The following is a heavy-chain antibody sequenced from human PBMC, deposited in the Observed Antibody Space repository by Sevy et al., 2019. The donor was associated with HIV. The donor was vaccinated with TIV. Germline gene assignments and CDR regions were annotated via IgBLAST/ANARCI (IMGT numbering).Heavy chain of an antibody. CDR2: IKTKTHSGTT. D-gene: IGHD6-19*01. Sequence: GGSLRLSCTASGFTFGDYAMSWFRQAPGKGLEWVGFIKTKTHSGTTEYAASVKGRFIISRDDSKNIAYLQMNSLKTEDTAVYYCTRDLYGSGWFYFDYWGQGTLVTVSS. J-gene: IGHJ4*02. V-gene: IGHV3-49*03. CDR3: TRDLYGSGWFYFDY. CDR1: GFTFGDYA.